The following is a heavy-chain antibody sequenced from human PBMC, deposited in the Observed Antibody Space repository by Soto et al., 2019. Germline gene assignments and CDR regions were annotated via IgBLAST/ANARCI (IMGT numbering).Heavy chain of an antibody. V-gene: IGHV4-59*01. Sequence: LGLACTFSGGSISSYYWSWIRQPPVKGLEWIGYIYYSGSTNYNPSLKSRVTISVDTSKNQFSLKLSSVTAADTAVYYCARVGLWSPSGDAFDICGQGTMVIVSS. J-gene: IGHJ3*02. D-gene: IGHD5-18*01. CDR3: ARVGLWSPSGDAFDI. CDR1: GGSISSYY. CDR2: IYYSGST.